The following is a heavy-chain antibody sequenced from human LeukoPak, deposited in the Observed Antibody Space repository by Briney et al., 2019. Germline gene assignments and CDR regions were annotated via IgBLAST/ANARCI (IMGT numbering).Heavy chain of an antibody. D-gene: IGHD6-13*01. V-gene: IGHV3-7*05. CDR2: IKEDGSTK. CDR1: EFPYSIYW. CDR3: ARIGYSSSSFDY. J-gene: IGHJ4*02. Sequence: GGSLRLSGEASEFPYSIYWMSWVRQAPGKGLEWWANIKEDGSTKYYLDSVKGRFTISRDNAKNSLYLQMNSLRAEDTAMFYCARIGYSSSSFDYWGQGTLVTVSS.